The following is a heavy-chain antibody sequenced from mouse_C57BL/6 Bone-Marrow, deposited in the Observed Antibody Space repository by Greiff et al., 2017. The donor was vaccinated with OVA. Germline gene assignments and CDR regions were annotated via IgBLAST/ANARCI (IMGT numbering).Heavy chain of an antibody. CDR1: GYTFTSYW. CDR2: IDPSDSYT. J-gene: IGHJ4*01. Sequence: VQLQQPGAELVMPGASVKLSCKASGYTFTSYWMHWVKQRPGQGLEWIGEIDPSDSYTNYNQKFKGKSTLTVDKSSSTAYMRLSSLTSEDTAVYYCARSDYYGSSYHYAMDYWGQGTSVTVSS. V-gene: IGHV1-69*01. D-gene: IGHD1-1*01. CDR3: ARSDYYGSSYHYAMDY.